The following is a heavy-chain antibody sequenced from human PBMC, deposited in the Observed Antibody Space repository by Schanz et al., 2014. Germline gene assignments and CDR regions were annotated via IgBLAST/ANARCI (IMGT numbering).Heavy chain of an antibody. J-gene: IGHJ4*02. CDR1: GFTFSSYA. CDR3: ARWFLIRGVILDS. D-gene: IGHD3-10*01. Sequence: EVQLVESGGGLVQPGGSLRLSCAASGFTFSSYAMCWVRQAPGKGLEWVSAISGGGGTTYYTDSVKGRLTISRDDAKKSMYLQMNSLRADDTAMYYCARWFLIRGVILDSWGQGTLVTVSS. V-gene: IGHV3-23*04. CDR2: ISGGGGTT.